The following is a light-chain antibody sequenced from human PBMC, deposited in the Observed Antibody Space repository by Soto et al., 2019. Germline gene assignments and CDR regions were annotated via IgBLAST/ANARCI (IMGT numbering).Light chain of an antibody. CDR1: QGISSY. CDR3: QQTSTTLPT. Sequence: DIQLTQSPSFLSASVGDRVTITCRASQGISSYLAWYQKQPGKAPKLLMYAAYTLHTGVPSRVSGSGSGTDFTLTISSLQPEEGATDDCQQTSTTLPTFGQGTRLEI. V-gene: IGKV1-9*01. J-gene: IGKJ5*01. CDR2: AAY.